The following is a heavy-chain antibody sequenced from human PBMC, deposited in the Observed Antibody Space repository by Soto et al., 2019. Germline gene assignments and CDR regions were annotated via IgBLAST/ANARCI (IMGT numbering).Heavy chain of an antibody. D-gene: IGHD5-12*01. Sequence: PGGSLRLSCAASGFTFSSYGMHWVRQAPGKGLEWVAVIWYDGSNKYYADSVKGRFTISRDNSKNTLYLQMNSLRAEDTAVYYCARLKYSGPGDYWGQGTLVTVSS. CDR1: GFTFSSYG. J-gene: IGHJ4*02. CDR2: IWYDGSNK. CDR3: ARLKYSGPGDY. V-gene: IGHV3-33*01.